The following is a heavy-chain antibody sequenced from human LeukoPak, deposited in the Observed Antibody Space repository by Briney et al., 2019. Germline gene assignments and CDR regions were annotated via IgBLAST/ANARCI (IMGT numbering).Heavy chain of an antibody. Sequence: GGSLRLSCAASGFTFSSYSMNWVRQAPGKGLEWVSSISSSSSYIYYADSVKGRFTISRDNAKNSLYLQMNSLRAEDTAVYYCARDSSSWNYYFDYWGQGTLVTVPS. J-gene: IGHJ4*02. CDR1: GFTFSSYS. D-gene: IGHD6-13*01. V-gene: IGHV3-21*01. CDR2: ISSSSSYI. CDR3: ARDSSSWNYYFDY.